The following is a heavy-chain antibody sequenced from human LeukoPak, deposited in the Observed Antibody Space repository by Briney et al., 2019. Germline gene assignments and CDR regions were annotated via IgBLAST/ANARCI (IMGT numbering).Heavy chain of an antibody. CDR2: INPSGGST. CDR1: GYTFTSYY. Sequence: ASVKVSCNASGYTFTSYYMHWVRQAPGQGLEWVGIINPSGGSTSYAQKFQGRVTMTRDMSTSTVYMELSSLRSEDTAVYYCARASYSSGGSCYSGFSWFDPWGQGTLVTVSS. CDR3: ARASYSSGGSCYSGFSWFDP. V-gene: IGHV1-46*01. D-gene: IGHD2-15*01. J-gene: IGHJ5*02.